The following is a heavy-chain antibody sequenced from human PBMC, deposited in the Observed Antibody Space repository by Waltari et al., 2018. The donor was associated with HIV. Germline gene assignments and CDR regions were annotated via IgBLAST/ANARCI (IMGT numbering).Heavy chain of an antibody. J-gene: IGHJ5*02. CDR2: INHSGST. Sequence: QVQLQQWGAGLLKPSETLSLTCAVHGGSFSGYYWIWLRQPPGQGLEWIGEINHSGSTNYNPSLKSRVTISVDTSKNQFSLKLSSVTAADTAVYYCARTGDCSSTSCYGVWFDPWGQGTLVTVSS. CDR3: ARTGDCSSTSCYGVWFDP. V-gene: IGHV4-34*01. CDR1: GGSFSGYY. D-gene: IGHD2-2*01.